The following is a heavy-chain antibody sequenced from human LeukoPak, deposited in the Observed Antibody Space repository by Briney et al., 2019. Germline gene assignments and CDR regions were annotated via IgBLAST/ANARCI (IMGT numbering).Heavy chain of an antibody. CDR1: GFTFDDYA. CDR3: AKDGE. CDR2: ISWNSGSI. V-gene: IGHV3-9*01. Sequence: GRSLRLSCAASGFTFDDYAMHWVRQAPGKGLEWVSGISWNSGSIGYADSVKGRFTISRDNARNSLYLQMNSLRAEDTALYYCAKDGEWGQGTLVTVSS. J-gene: IGHJ4*02.